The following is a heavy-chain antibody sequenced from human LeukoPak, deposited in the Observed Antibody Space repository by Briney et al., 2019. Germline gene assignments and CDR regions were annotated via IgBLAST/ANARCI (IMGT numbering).Heavy chain of an antibody. CDR2: IYHSGST. D-gene: IGHD1-7*01. V-gene: IGHV4-30-2*01. J-gene: IGHJ3*02. CDR1: GGSISSGGYY. CDR3: ARSSPRAELRGAFDI. Sequence: SETLSLTCTVSGGSISSGGYYWSWIRQPPGKDLEWIGYIYHSGSTYYNPSLKSRVTISVDRSKNQFSLKLSSVTAADTAVYYCARSSPRAELRGAFDIWGQGTMVTVSS.